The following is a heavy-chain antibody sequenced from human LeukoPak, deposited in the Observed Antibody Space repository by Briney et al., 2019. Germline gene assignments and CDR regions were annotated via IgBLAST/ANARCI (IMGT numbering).Heavy chain of an antibody. CDR2: ISSRGST. CDR1: GASTSVSTDY. J-gene: IGHJ6*04. V-gene: IGHV4-39*01. Sequence: SETLSLTCGVSGASTSVSTDYWGWLRQPPGRGLEWIGSISSRGSTSYNPSLNSRVTISVDTFKNQFYLRLSSVTAADAAVYYCDTHSSTWQNYYYYGLDVWGKGTTVTVP. D-gene: IGHD3-22*01. CDR3: DTHSSTWQNYYYYGLDV.